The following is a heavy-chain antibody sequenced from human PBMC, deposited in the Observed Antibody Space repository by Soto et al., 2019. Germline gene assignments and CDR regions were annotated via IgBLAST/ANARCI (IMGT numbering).Heavy chain of an antibody. J-gene: IGHJ5*02. CDR1: GGSISSGVYY. CDR2: IYYSGST. V-gene: IGHV4-31*03. CDR3: ARVKLVRGVDIKFDP. D-gene: IGHD3-10*01. Sequence: PSETLSLTCTVSGGSISSGVYYWSWIRQHPGKGLEWIGYIYYSGSTYYNPSLKSRVTISVDTSKNQFSLKLSSVTAADTAVYYCARVKLVRGVDIKFDPWGQGTLVTAPQ.